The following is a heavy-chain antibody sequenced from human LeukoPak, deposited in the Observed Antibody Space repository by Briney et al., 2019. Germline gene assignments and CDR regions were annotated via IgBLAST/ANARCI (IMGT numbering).Heavy chain of an antibody. Sequence: GGSLRLSCAASGFTFSDYYMSWIRQAQGKGLEWISYISSSSYTNYADSVKGRFTISRDNAKNSLYLQMNSLRAEDTAVYYCARDRRVSGFDYWGQGTLVTVSS. V-gene: IGHV3-11*05. CDR3: ARDRRVSGFDY. CDR2: ISSSSYT. CDR1: GFTFSDYY. J-gene: IGHJ4*02.